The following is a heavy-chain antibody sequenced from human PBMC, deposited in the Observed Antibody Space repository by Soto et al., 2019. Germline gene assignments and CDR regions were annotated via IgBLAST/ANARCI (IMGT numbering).Heavy chain of an antibody. CDR3: ARSMYYYDSRGYGPFDP. CDR2: ISYDGTST. CDR1: GFTFSDHY. J-gene: IGHJ5*02. Sequence: QVQLVESGGDLVKPGGSLRLSCVTSGFTFSDHYMHWMRQAPGKGLEWISYISYDGTSTHYTDSVRGRFTISRDNAKNSLYLQMNSLRVEDMAVYYCARSMYYYDSRGYGPFDPWGQGTLVTVSS. D-gene: IGHD3-22*01. V-gene: IGHV3-11*05.